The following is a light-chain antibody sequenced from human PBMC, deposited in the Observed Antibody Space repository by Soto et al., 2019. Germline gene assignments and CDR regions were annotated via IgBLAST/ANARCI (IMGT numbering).Light chain of an antibody. Sequence: DSQMPESPSTLSESVGDRVTIICRASQSVSTRLAWYQQKPGKAPKVLIYDASSWAGGVPSRFTGSGSGTEFTLTINSLQPDDFATYYCQQYSVYWTFGQGTKVDIK. V-gene: IGKV1-5*02. J-gene: IGKJ1*01. CDR1: QSVSTR. CDR3: QQYSVYWT. CDR2: DAS.